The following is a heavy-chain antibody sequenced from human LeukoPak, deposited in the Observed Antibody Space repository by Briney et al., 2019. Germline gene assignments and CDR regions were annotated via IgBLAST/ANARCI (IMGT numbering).Heavy chain of an antibody. V-gene: IGHV3-23*01. CDR1: GFTFSDYA. J-gene: IGHJ4*02. Sequence: GGSLRLSCATSGFTFSDYAMNWVRQAPGEGLEWVSGISDTGNTYHADSVKGRFTISRDSSKNTLFLQMNRLRPEDAAVYYCAKAPVTTCRGAFCYPFDYWGLGTLVTVSS. CDR2: ISDTGNT. CDR3: AKAPVTTCRGAFCYPFDY. D-gene: IGHD2-15*01.